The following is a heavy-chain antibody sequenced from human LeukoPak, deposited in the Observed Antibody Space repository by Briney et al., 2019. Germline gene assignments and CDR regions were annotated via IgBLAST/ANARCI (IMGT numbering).Heavy chain of an antibody. Sequence: SETLSLTCSVSGGSISGWYWSWIRQPPGKGLEWIGHIYSSGSTNYNPSLKSRVTISVDTSKNQFSLKLSSVTAADTAVYYCARKRHQITMVRGVLLPDYWGQGTLVTVSS. CDR2: IYSSGST. CDR3: ARKRHQITMVRGVLLPDY. CDR1: GGSISGWY. V-gene: IGHV4-59*12. D-gene: IGHD3-10*01. J-gene: IGHJ4*02.